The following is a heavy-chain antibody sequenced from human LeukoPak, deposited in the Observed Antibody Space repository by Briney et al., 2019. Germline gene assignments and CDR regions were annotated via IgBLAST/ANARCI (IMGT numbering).Heavy chain of an antibody. CDR3: VRNLAVAGTCFDS. CDR1: GFTFSSYA. D-gene: IGHD6-19*01. V-gene: IGHV3-30-3*01. CDR2: ISYDGSNK. Sequence: SGGSLRLSCAASGFTFSSYAMNWVRQAPGKGLEWVALISYDGSNKNYADSVKGRFTISRDNAESSLFLQMNSLRAEDTAVYYCVRNLAVAGTCFDSWGQGTLVTVSS. J-gene: IGHJ4*02.